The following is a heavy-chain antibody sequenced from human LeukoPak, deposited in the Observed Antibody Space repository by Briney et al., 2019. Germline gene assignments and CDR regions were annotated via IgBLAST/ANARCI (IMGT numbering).Heavy chain of an antibody. V-gene: IGHV4-59*01. CDR3: ARDLTGRSWFDP. J-gene: IGHJ5*02. Sequence: SETLSLTCTVSGGSISSYYWSWIRQPPGKGMEWIGYISYSGSTDYNPSLKSRVSISVDTSKSQFSLKLSSVTAADTALYYCARDLTGRSWFDPWGQGTLVTVSS. D-gene: IGHD1-1*01. CDR2: ISYSGST. CDR1: GGSISSYY.